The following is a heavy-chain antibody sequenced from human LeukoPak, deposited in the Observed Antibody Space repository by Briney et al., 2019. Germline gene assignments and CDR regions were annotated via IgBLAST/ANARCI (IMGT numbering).Heavy chain of an antibody. CDR1: GGSFSGYY. V-gene: IGHV4-34*01. CDR2: INHSGST. D-gene: IGHD6-13*01. J-gene: IGHJ4*02. CDR3: ARSRIAAAGKPTSY. Sequence: SETLSLTCAVYGGSFSGYYWSWIRQPPGKGLEWIGEINHSGSTNYNPSLKSRVTISVDTSKNQFSLKLSSVTAADTAVYYCARSRIAAAGKPTSYWGQGTLVTVSS.